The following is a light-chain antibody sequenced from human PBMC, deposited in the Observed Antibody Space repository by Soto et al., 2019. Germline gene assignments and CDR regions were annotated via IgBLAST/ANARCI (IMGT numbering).Light chain of an antibody. Sequence: QSALTQPRSVSGSPGQSVTISCTGTSSDVGGYNYVSWYQQHPGRAPRVMIYDVQTRPSGVPDRFPGSKSGNTASLTISELQAEDEADYYCCSYAGDYTFVFGTGTKLTVL. V-gene: IGLV2-11*01. CDR2: DVQ. CDR1: SSDVGGYNY. J-gene: IGLJ1*01. CDR3: CSYAGDYTFV.